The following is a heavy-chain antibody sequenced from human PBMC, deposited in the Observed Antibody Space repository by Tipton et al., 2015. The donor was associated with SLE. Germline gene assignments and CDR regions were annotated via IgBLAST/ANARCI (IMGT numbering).Heavy chain of an antibody. CDR2: IYYSGST. CDR1: GGSISSHY. V-gene: IGHV4-59*11. D-gene: IGHD6-13*01. CDR3: ARELEGVGSQQLVN. J-gene: IGHJ4*02. Sequence: TLSLTCTVSGGSISSHYWSWIRQPPGKGLEWIGYIYYSGSTNYNPSLKSRVTISVDTSKNQFSLKLSSVTAADTAVYYCARELEGVGSQQLVNWGQGILVTVSS.